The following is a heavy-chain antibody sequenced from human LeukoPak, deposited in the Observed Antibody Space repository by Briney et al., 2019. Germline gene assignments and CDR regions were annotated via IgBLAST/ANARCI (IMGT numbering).Heavy chain of an antibody. Sequence: SVKVSCKASGGTFSSYAISWVRQAPGQGLEWMGGIIPIFGTANYAQKFQGRVTITADKSTSTAYMELSSLRSEDTAVYYCAREAREVIYYYMDVWGKGTTVTVSS. CDR1: GGTFSSYA. V-gene: IGHV1-69*06. CDR2: IIPIFGTA. D-gene: IGHD3-10*01. CDR3: AREAREVIYYYMDV. J-gene: IGHJ6*03.